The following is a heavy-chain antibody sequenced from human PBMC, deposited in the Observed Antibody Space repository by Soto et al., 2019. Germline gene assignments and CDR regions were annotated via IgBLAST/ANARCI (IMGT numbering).Heavy chain of an antibody. Sequence: QVQLVQSGAELKKPGSSVKVSCKASGGTFSSYAISWVRQAPGQGPEWMGGIIPIFGTANYAQKFQGRVTITADASTSTAYMDLSSLTSDDTAIYYCARGAQSGSWGEGWFDPWGQGTLVTVSS. CDR2: IIPIFGTA. CDR3: ARGAQSGSWGEGWFDP. CDR1: GGTFSSYA. J-gene: IGHJ5*02. V-gene: IGHV1-69*12. D-gene: IGHD6-13*01.